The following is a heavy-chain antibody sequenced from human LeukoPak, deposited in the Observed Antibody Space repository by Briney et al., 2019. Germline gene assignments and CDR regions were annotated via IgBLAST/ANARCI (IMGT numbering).Heavy chain of an antibody. D-gene: IGHD4-17*01. CDR1: GFTVSSNY. V-gene: IGHV3-53*01. CDR2: IYSGGST. Sequence: PGGSLRLSCAASGFTVSSNYMSWVRQAPGKGLEWVSVIYSGGSTYYADSVKGRFTISRDNAKNSLYLQMNSLRAEDTAVYYCARSLSDDYGDYVGAFDIWGQGTMVTVSS. J-gene: IGHJ3*02. CDR3: ARSLSDDYGDYVGAFDI.